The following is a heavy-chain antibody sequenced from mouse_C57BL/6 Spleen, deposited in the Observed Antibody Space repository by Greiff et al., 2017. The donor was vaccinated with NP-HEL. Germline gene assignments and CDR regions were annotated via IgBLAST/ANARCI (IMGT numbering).Heavy chain of an antibody. CDR1: GYTFTSYW. V-gene: IGHV1-64*01. CDR3: ARDTTGPYYFDY. J-gene: IGHJ2*01. CDR2: IHPNSGST. D-gene: IGHD1-1*01. Sequence: VQLQQSGADLVKPGASVKLSCKASGYTFTSYWMHWVKQRPGQGLEWIGMIHPNSGSTNYNEKFKSKATLTVDKSSSPAYMQRSSLTSEDSAVYYCARDTTGPYYFDYWGQGTTLTVSS.